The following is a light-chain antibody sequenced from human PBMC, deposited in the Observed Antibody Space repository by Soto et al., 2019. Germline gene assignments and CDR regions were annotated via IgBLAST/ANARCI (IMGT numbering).Light chain of an antibody. CDR3: HQYASSPWT. CDR1: QSVLYNPNNKNY. J-gene: IGKJ1*01. V-gene: IGKV4-1*01. CDR2: WAS. Sequence: IVMTQSPDSLTVSLCERATIKCKSSQSVLYNPNNKNYLAFFHHTPGQPPKLLIYWASNGDSGVPDRFSGSGSGTDFTLTISSLQAEDVAVYYCHQYASSPWTFGQGTTVAI.